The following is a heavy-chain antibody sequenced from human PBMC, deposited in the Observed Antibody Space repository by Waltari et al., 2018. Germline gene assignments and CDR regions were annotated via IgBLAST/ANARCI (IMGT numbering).Heavy chain of an antibody. D-gene: IGHD6-13*01. J-gene: IGHJ3*02. CDR2: ISWNSGSI. V-gene: IGHV3-9*03. CDR1: GFTFEDYA. Sequence: EVQLVESGGGLVQPGRSLRLSCAASGFTFEDYAMHWVRPAPGKGLECVSGISWNSGSIGYADSVKGRFTISRDNAKNSLYLQMNSLRAEDMALYYCAKDFGSSWENDAFDIWGQGTMVTVSS. CDR3: AKDFGSSWENDAFDI.